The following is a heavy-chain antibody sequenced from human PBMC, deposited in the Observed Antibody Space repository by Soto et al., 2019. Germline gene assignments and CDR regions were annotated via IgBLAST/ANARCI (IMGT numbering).Heavy chain of an antibody. V-gene: IGHV1-69*02. Sequence: QVQLVQSGAEVKKPGSSVKVSCKASGGTFSSYTISWVRQAPGQGLDWMGRIIPILGIANYAQKFQGRVTITADKSTSTAYMELSSLRSEDTAVYYCARAGGYCTNGVCYLDYWGQGTLVTVSS. CDR2: IIPILGIA. CDR1: GGTFSSYT. CDR3: ARAGGYCTNGVCYLDY. D-gene: IGHD2-8*01. J-gene: IGHJ4*02.